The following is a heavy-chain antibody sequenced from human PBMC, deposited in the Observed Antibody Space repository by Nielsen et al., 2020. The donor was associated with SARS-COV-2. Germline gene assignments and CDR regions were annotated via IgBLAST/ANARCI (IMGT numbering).Heavy chain of an antibody. CDR1: GFTFSFYA. V-gene: IGHV3-21*01. CDR3: ARPWGAWGRH. CDR2: ISSTSSYV. D-gene: IGHD1-26*01. J-gene: IGHJ4*02. Sequence: GESLKISCAASGFTFSFYAMTWVRQAPGKGLEWVSSISSTSSYVYYTDSVKGRFSISRDYAKNSLYLQMNSLRVDDTAVYYCARPWGAWGRHWGQGTLVSVSS.